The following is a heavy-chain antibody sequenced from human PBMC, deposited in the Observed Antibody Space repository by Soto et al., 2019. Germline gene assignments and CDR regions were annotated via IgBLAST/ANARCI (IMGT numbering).Heavy chain of an antibody. CDR2: INHSGST. J-gene: IGHJ4*02. CDR3: ARGRSLSAGRYCTNGVCHYFDY. V-gene: IGHV4-34*01. Sequence: SETLSLTCAVYGGSFSGYYWSWIRQPPGKGLEWIGEINHSGSTNYNPSLKSRVTISVDTSKNQFSLKLSSVTAADTAVYYCARGRSLSAGRYCTNGVCHYFDYWGQGTLVTVSS. D-gene: IGHD2-8*01. CDR1: GGSFSGYY.